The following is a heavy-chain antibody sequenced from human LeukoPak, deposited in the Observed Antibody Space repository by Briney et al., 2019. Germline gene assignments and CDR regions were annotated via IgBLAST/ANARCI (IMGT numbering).Heavy chain of an antibody. CDR1: GDSISSYY. V-gene: IGHV4-30-4*08. Sequence: SETLSLTCTVSGDSISSYYWSWIRQPPGKGLEWIGYIYYSGSTYYNPSLKSRVTISVDTSKNQFSLKLSSVTAADTAVYYCARAPPLYDFWSGPPYNWFDPWGQGTLVTVSS. CDR2: IYYSGST. J-gene: IGHJ5*02. D-gene: IGHD3-3*01. CDR3: ARAPPLYDFWSGPPYNWFDP.